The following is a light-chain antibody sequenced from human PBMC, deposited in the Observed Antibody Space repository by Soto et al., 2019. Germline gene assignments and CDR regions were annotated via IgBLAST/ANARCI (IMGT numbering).Light chain of an antibody. CDR3: QQYDDSARYK. J-gene: IGKJ2*01. CDR2: ATS. CDR1: QSVSSSY. V-gene: IGKV3-20*01. Sequence: EIVLTQSPGTLSLSPGERATLSCRASQSVSSSYLAWYQQKPGQAPRLLIYATSSRAPGIPDRFSGSGSGTDFTLTISRLEPEDFAVYYCQQYDDSARYKFGQGTNLDIK.